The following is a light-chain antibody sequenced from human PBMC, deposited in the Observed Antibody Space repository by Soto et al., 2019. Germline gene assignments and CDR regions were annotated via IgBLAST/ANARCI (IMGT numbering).Light chain of an antibody. CDR3: QQYGSSPWA. CDR2: TAS. J-gene: IGKJ1*01. Sequence: EIVLTQSPGTLSLSPGERVTLSCRASQSIRSSLLAWYQQKPGQAPRLLIYTASTRATDIPDRFSGSGSGTDFTLTISRLEPEDVAVYYCQQYGSSPWAFGQGTKVDI. V-gene: IGKV3-20*01. CDR1: QSIRSSL.